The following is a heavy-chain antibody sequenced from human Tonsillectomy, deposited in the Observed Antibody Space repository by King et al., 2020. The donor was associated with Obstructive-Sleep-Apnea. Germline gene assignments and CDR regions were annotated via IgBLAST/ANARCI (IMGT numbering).Heavy chain of an antibody. CDR3: ARDTHSELGYCSGTSCYGVDY. J-gene: IGHJ4*02. CDR1: GFTFSTYN. D-gene: IGHD2-2*01. V-gene: IGHV3-21*01. Sequence: VQLVESGGGLVKPGEPLRLSCAASGFTFSTYNMNWVRQAPGKGLEWVSSISNTGSYTYYADSLKGRFIISRDNAKKSLYLQMNSLRAEDTAVYYCARDTHSELGYCSGTSCYGVDYWGQGTLVTVSS. CDR2: ISNTGSYT.